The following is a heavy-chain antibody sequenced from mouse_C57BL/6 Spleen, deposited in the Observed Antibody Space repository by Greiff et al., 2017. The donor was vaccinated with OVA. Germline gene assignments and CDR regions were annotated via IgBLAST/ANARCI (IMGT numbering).Heavy chain of an antibody. CDR3: VRQVATEYFDV. CDR2: IRSKSNNYAT. J-gene: IGHJ1*03. CDR1: GFSFNTYA. V-gene: IGHV10-1*01. Sequence: EVQRVESGGGLVQPKGSLKLSCAASGFSFNTYAMNWVRQAPGKGLEWVARIRSKSNNYATYYADSVKDRFTISRDDSESMLYLQMNNSKTEDTAMYYCVRQVATEYFDVWGTGTTVTVSS. D-gene: IGHD1-1*01.